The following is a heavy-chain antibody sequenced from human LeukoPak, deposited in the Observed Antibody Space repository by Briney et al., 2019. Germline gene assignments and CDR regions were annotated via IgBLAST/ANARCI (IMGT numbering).Heavy chain of an antibody. CDR1: GCTLTELS. J-gene: IGHJ4*02. D-gene: IGHD3-9*01. Sequence: ASVKGSCKVSGCTLTELSMHWVRHAPGKGREWMGGFDPEDGETIYAQKFQGRVTMTEDTSTDTAYMELSSLRSEDTAVYYCATDSEFRVLRYFDYWGQGTLVTVSS. CDR2: FDPEDGET. CDR3: ATDSEFRVLRYFDY. V-gene: IGHV1-24*01.